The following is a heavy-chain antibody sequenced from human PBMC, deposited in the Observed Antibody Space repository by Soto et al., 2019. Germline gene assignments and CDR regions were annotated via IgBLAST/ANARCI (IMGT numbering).Heavy chain of an antibody. CDR2: ISGGSSVT. CDR1: GFTFSIYA. D-gene: IGHD3-10*01. J-gene: IGHJ4*02. CDR3: AKVLSKNYYYPFDF. Sequence: GGSLRLSCAASGFTFSIYAMSWVRHAPGKGLEWVSTISGGSSVTYYGDSVKGRFTISRDNAKKTLFLQLNRLSAEDTATYYCAKVLSKNYYYPFDFWGQGTQVTVSS. V-gene: IGHV3-23*01.